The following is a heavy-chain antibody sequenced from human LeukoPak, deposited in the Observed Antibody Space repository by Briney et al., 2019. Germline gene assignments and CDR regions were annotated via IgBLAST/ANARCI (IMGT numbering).Heavy chain of an antibody. CDR3: AKGYNYTFDYFDS. J-gene: IGHJ4*02. CDR2: IRYDGSEE. D-gene: IGHD5-18*01. CDR1: RITLHSYW. V-gene: IGHV3-30*02. Sequence: GGALRLSCAASRITLHSYWLHWGPPAPGKGVKWVAFIRYDGSEEYYADSVKGRFTISRDNSKKTLYLQLNSLRAEDTAVYYCAKGYNYTFDYFDSRGQGTLVTVSS.